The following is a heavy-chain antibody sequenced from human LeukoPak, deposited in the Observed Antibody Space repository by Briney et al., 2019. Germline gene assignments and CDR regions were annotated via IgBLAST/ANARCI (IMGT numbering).Heavy chain of an antibody. CDR1: GFTFSSYW. J-gene: IGHJ3*02. CDR3: ARYSSSWPQTDAFDI. Sequence: GGSLRLSCAASGFTFSSYWMHWVRQAPGKGLVWVSRINSDGSGTTYADSVKGRFTISRDNAKNTLYLQMNSLRAEDTAVYYCARYSSSWPQTDAFDIWGQGTMVTVSS. D-gene: IGHD6-13*01. V-gene: IGHV3-74*01. CDR2: INSDGSGT.